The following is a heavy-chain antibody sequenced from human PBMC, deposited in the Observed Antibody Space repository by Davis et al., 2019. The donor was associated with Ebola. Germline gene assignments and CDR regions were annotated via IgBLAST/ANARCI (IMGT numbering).Heavy chain of an antibody. CDR2: INHSGST. CDR3: ARGYTSVDIVATIHPRGAFDI. CDR1: GGSFSGYY. J-gene: IGHJ3*02. D-gene: IGHD5-12*01. V-gene: IGHV4-34*01. Sequence: PSETLSLTCAVYGGSFSGYYWSWIRQPPGKGLEWIGEINHSGSTNYNPSLKSRVTISVDTSKNQFSLKLSSVTAADTAVYYCARGYTSVDIVATIHPRGAFDIWGQGTMVTVSS.